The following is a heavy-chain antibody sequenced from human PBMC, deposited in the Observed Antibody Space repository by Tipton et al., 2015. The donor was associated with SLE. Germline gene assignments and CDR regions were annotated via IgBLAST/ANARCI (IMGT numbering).Heavy chain of an antibody. D-gene: IGHD2-2*01. CDR3: ARGGGCSSTSCYRGNQRYYYYYMDV. J-gene: IGHJ6*03. CDR2: VYYSGST. CDR1: GASISSSSYF. V-gene: IGHV4-39*07. Sequence: TLSLTCTVSGASISSSSYFWGWIRQPPGKGLEWIGNVYYSGSTFYNPSLKSRVTISVDTSENQFSLQLSSVTAADTAVYYCARGGGCSSTSCYRGNQRYYYYYMDVWGKGTTVTVSS.